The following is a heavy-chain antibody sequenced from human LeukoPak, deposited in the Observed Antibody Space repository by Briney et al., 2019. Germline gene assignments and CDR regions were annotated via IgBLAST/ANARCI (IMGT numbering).Heavy chain of an antibody. CDR2: IRSKAHSYAT. CDR3: TGSRDGYKFDY. Sequence: GGSLRLSCAASGFTFSGSAMQWVRQASGKGLEWVGRIRSKAHSYATVYAASVKGRFTISRDDSNNTAYLQMNSLETEDTAVYYCTGSRDGYKFDYWGQGTLVTVSS. CDR1: GFTFSGSA. J-gene: IGHJ4*02. D-gene: IGHD5-24*01. V-gene: IGHV3-73*01.